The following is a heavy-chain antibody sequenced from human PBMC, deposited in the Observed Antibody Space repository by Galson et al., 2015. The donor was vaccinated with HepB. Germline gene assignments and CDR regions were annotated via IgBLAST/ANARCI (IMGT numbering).Heavy chain of an antibody. V-gene: IGHV3-30*04. Sequence: SLRLSCAASGFTFSTYAMHWVRQAPGKGLEWVAVISYDGSNKYYADSVKGRFTISRDNSKNTLYLQMNSLRAEDTAVYYCARGGYYDSSAYGVGAFDIWGQGTMVTVSS. D-gene: IGHD3-22*01. CDR2: ISYDGSNK. CDR3: ARGGYYDSSAYGVGAFDI. J-gene: IGHJ3*02. CDR1: GFTFSTYA.